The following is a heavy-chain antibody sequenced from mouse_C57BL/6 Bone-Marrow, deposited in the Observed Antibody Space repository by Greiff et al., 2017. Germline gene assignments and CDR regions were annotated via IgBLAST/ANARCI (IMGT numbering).Heavy chain of an antibody. Sequence: VQLQQSGAELVRPGASVKLSCTASGFNIKDDYMHWVKQRPEQGLEWIGWIDPENGDTEYASKFQGKATITADTSSNTAYLQLSSLTSADTAVYYCTRGGTTVVFDYWGQGTTLTVSS. D-gene: IGHD1-1*01. CDR3: TRGGTTVVFDY. J-gene: IGHJ2*01. CDR1: GFNIKDDY. V-gene: IGHV14-4*01. CDR2: IDPENGDT.